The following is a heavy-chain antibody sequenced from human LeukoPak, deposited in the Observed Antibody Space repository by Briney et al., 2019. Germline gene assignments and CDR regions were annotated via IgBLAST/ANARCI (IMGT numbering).Heavy chain of an antibody. J-gene: IGHJ5*02. D-gene: IGHD6-19*01. Sequence: PGGSLRLSCAASGFTFSSYWMHWVRQAPGKGLVWVSRINSDGSSTSYADSVKGRFTISRDNAKNTLYLQMNSPRAEDTAVYYCARVGYSSGWYRAWGQGTLVTVSS. CDR2: INSDGSST. CDR3: ARVGYSSGWYRA. V-gene: IGHV3-74*01. CDR1: GFTFSSYW.